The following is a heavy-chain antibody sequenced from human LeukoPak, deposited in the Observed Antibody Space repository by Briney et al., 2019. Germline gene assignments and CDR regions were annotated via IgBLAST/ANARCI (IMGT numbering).Heavy chain of an antibody. CDR3: ARVFSGWYFYFDS. D-gene: IGHD6-19*01. Sequence: PGGSLRLSCAASGFTFSSYAMNWVRQAPGKGLVWVSRINSDGSSTTYADSVKGRFTISRDNAKNTLYLQMNSLRAEDMAMYYCARVFSGWYFYFDSWGQGTLVTVSS. CDR2: INSDGSST. J-gene: IGHJ4*02. CDR1: GFTFSSYA. V-gene: IGHV3-74*01.